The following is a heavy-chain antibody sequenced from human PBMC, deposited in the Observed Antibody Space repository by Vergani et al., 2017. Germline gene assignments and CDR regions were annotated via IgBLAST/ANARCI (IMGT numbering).Heavy chain of an antibody. CDR2: IFHTGTT. CDR3: ATIPLWYGTSADFDF. J-gene: IGHJ4*02. D-gene: IGHD2-21*01. CDR1: GESLSGNYW. V-gene: IGHV4-4*03. Sequence: QVQLQESGPGLVKPPGTLSLTCSVSGESLSGNYWWSWVRQPPGKGLEWFGKIFHTGTTSFNPSLKSRATISMDQSKNQFSLKLNSVTAADTAVYYCATIPLWYGTSADFDFWGQGTLVTVSS.